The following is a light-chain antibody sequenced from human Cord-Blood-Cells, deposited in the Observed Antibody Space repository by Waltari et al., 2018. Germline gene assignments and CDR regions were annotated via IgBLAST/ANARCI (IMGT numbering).Light chain of an antibody. CDR3: CSYAGSSTYV. CDR2: EGS. Sequence: QSALTQPASVSGSPGQSITISCTGTSSDVGSYNLVSWYQQHPGKPPKLMIYEGSKRPSGVSNRFSGSKSGNMASLTVSGLQAEDEADYYCCSYAGSSTYVFGTGTKVTIL. V-gene: IGLV2-23*01. J-gene: IGLJ1*01. CDR1: SSDVGSYNL.